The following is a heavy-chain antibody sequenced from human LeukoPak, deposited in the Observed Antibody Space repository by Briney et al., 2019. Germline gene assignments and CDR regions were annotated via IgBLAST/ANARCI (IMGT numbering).Heavy chain of an antibody. D-gene: IGHD3-3*01. Sequence: GGSLRLSCAVSGFPFGDYWMSWVRQAPGKGLEWVANIKQDGSEKYYVDSVKGRFTISRDNAKNSLYLQMNSLRAEDTAVYYCARDLLSTTPYYDFWSGYDYWGQGTLVTVSS. CDR1: GFPFGDYW. CDR3: ARDLLSTTPYYDFWSGYDY. V-gene: IGHV3-7*01. J-gene: IGHJ4*02. CDR2: IKQDGSEK.